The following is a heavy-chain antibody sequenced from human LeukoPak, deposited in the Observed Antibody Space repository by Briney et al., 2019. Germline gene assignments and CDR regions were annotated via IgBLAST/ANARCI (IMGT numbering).Heavy chain of an antibody. J-gene: IGHJ4*02. D-gene: IGHD6-19*01. V-gene: IGHV4-59*08. CDR2: ICYSGST. CDR1: GGSMSPYH. CDR3: ARAVSGRFDY. Sequence: SETLSLTCTVSGGSMSPYHWGWIRQPPGKGLEWTGYICYSGSTNYNPSLKSRVTISVDTSKNQFSLKLSSVTAADTAIYYCARAVSGRFDYWGQGTLVTVSS.